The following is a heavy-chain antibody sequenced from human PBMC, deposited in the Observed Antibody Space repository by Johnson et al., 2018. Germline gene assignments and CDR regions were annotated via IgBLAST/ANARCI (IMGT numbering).Heavy chain of an antibody. Sequence: QVQLLESGPGLVKPSETXSLTCTVSGGSTCSGSYSWNWIRQPPGKGLEWIGCFYDRGSPHHNPPLHRRFTRSVDASTNHFCLKLTSVTAADTAVDYCARGPVDKNGHARKFLDYLGQGPLVTASS. V-gene: IGHV4-61*01. CDR3: ARGPVDKNGHARKFLDY. CDR2: FYDRGSP. J-gene: IGHJ4*02. CDR1: GGSTCSGSYS. D-gene: IGHD2-21*01.